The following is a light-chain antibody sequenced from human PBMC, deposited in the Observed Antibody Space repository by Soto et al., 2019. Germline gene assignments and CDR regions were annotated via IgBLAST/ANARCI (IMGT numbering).Light chain of an antibody. V-gene: IGLV2-14*01. CDR2: EVS. Sequence: QSALTQPASVSGSPGQSITISCTGTSSDVGGYKFVSWYQHRPGKAPRLMIYEVSNRPSGVSSRFSGSKSDNTASLTISGLQTADEADYYCSSYSTSSPYVFGTGTKLTVL. CDR1: SSDVGGYKF. CDR3: SSYSTSSPYV. J-gene: IGLJ1*01.